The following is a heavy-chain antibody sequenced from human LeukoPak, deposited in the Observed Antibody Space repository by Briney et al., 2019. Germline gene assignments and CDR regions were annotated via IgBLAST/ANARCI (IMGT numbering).Heavy chain of an antibody. V-gene: IGHV3-21*01. CDR3: ARATVLLWFRERYYFDY. CDR1: RFTFSSYS. D-gene: IGHD3-10*01. Sequence: PGGSLRLSCAASRFTFSSYSMNWVRQAPGKGLEWVSSISSSSSYIYYADSVKGRFTISRDNAKNSLYLQMNSLRAEDTAVYYCARATVLLWFRERYYFDYWGQGTLVTVSS. CDR2: ISSSSSYI. J-gene: IGHJ4*02.